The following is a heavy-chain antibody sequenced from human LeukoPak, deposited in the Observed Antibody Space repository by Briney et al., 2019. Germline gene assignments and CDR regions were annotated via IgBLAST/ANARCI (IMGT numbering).Heavy chain of an antibody. CDR2: IIPIFGTA. CDR1: GGTFSSYA. Sequence: SVTVSCKASGGTFSSYAISWVRQAPGQGLEWMGGIIPIFGTANYAQKFQGRVTITADESTSTAYMELSSLRSEDTAVYYCARTEYDDFWSGHNGYFDYWGQGTLVTVSS. J-gene: IGHJ4*02. CDR3: ARTEYDDFWSGHNGYFDY. V-gene: IGHV1-69*13. D-gene: IGHD3-3*01.